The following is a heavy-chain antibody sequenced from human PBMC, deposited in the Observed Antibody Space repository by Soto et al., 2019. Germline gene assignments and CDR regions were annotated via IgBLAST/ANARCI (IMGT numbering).Heavy chain of an antibody. J-gene: IGHJ6*02. CDR1: GGTFSNSP. Sequence: QVQLEQSGAEVKKPGSSVKVSCKASGGTFSNSPISWVRQAPGQGLEWMGGIMPIFRTPDYAQKFQGRVTITEDESTSTAYMELSGLKSDDTAVYYCARDKDRQQLGGNYYYILDVWGQGTTVTVSS. CDR2: IMPIFRTP. V-gene: IGHV1-69*12. D-gene: IGHD3-3*02. CDR3: ARDKDRQQLGGNYYYILDV.